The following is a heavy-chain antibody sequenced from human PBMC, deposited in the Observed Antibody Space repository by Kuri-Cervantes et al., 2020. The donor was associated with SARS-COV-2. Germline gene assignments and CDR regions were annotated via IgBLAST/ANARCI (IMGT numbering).Heavy chain of an antibody. D-gene: IGHD2-8*01. CDR3: VREEEFRLYANYYYYMDV. V-gene: IGHV1-69*13. Sequence: SVKVSCKASGGTFSSYAISWVRQAPGQGLEWMGGIIPIFGTANYAQKFQGRVTITADESTSTAYMELSSLRSEDTAVYYCVREEEFRLYANYYYYMDVWGKGTTVTVSS. CDR1: GGTFSSYA. CDR2: IIPIFGTA. J-gene: IGHJ6*03.